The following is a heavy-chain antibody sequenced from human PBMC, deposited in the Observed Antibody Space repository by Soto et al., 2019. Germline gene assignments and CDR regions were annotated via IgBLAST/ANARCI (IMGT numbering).Heavy chain of an antibody. CDR2: ITGSGSDT. V-gene: IGHV3-23*01. D-gene: IGHD3-10*01. Sequence: GGSLRLSCAASGLSFNNYSMFWVRPARGKGLEWVSAITGSGSDTYYLDSGKGRFTISRDNSKNTLFLQMNRLRAEDTAIYYCAKLGSSAWSPHYYFDSWGQGTLVTVSS. CDR3: AKLGSSAWSPHYYFDS. J-gene: IGHJ4*02. CDR1: GLSFNNYS.